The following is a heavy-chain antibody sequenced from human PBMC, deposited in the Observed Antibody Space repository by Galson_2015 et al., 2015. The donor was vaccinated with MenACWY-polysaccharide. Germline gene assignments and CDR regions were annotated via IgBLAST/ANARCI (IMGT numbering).Heavy chain of an antibody. V-gene: IGHV3-30*18. CDR2: ISYDGNKK. J-gene: IGHJ4*02. CDR1: GFTFSSFG. Sequence: SLRLSCAASGFTFSSFGIHWVRQAPGKGLEWVAGISYDGNKKYYVDSVKGRFTISRDNSKNTLHLQMNSLRPEDTAVYYCAKDRIYYSSSWFGAFDYWGQGALVTVSS. D-gene: IGHD3-10*01. CDR3: AKDRIYYSSSWFGAFDY.